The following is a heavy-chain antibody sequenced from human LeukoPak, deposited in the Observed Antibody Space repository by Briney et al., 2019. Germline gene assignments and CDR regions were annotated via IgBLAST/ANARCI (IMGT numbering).Heavy chain of an antibody. J-gene: IGHJ6*03. CDR2: ISGSGGST. CDR3: ARVAGEGDSSYYYHMDV. V-gene: IGHV3-23*01. CDR1: GFTFSSYA. Sequence: GGSLRLSCAASGFTFSSYAMSWVRQAPGKGLEWVSAISGSGGSTYYADSVKGRFTISRDNSKNTLYLQMNSLRAEDTAVYYCARVAGEGDSSYYYHMDVWGKGTTVTISS. D-gene: IGHD2-21*02.